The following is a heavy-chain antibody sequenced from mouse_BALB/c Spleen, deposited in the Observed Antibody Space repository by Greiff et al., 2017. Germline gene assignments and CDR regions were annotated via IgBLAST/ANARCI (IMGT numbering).Heavy chain of an antibody. V-gene: IGHV2-9*02. D-gene: IGHD2-10*02. CDR1: GFSLTSYG. CDR2: IWAGGST. CDR3: ARDRGYDNYYIDY. Sequence: VHLVESGPGLVAPSQSLSITCTVSGFSLTSYGVHWVRQPPGKGLEWLGVIWAGGSTNYNSALMSRLSISKDNSKSQVFLKMNSLQTDDTAMYYCARDRGYDNYYIDYWGQGTTLTVSS. J-gene: IGHJ2*01.